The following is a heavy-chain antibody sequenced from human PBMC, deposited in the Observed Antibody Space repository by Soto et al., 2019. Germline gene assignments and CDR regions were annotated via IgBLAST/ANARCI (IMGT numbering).Heavy chain of an antibody. J-gene: IGHJ4*02. D-gene: IGHD3-10*02. Sequence: QVQLVESGGGVVQPGRSLRLSCEGSGFIFSKNGMHWVRQAPGKGLEWVAFMSYDGSAKFLADSVKGRFTISRDNSKSTLFLHMSSLRAEDTTMYYCAIVRVADSPLDHWGQGTLVTVSS. CDR3: AIVRVADSPLDH. CDR1: GFIFSKNG. V-gene: IGHV3-30*03. CDR2: MSYDGSAK.